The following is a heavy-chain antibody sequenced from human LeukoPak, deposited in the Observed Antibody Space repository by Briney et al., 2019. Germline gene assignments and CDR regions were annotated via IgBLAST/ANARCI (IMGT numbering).Heavy chain of an antibody. D-gene: IGHD1-26*01. CDR3: AAVGYYYYGLDV. CDR2: IYSGGST. V-gene: IGHV3-53*05. Sequence: GGSLRLSCAVSGFTVSSNYMTWVRQAPGKGLEWVPLIYSGGSTDYADSVKGRFTISRDISKNTLYLQMDTLRAEDTAVYYCAAVGYYYYGLDVWGQGTTVIVSS. CDR1: GFTVSSNY. J-gene: IGHJ6*02.